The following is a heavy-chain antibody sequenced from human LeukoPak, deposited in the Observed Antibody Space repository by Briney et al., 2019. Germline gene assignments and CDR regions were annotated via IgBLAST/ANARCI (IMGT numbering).Heavy chain of an antibody. Sequence: PGGSLRLSCAASGFTFSSYAMHWVRQAPGKGLEWVSYISSSGSTIYYADSVKGRFTISRDNAKNSLYLQMNSLRAEDTAVYYCARDPDSSGYSDYWGQGTLVTVSS. CDR1: GFTFSSYA. J-gene: IGHJ4*02. CDR3: ARDPDSSGYSDY. V-gene: IGHV3-48*03. D-gene: IGHD3-22*01. CDR2: ISSSGSTI.